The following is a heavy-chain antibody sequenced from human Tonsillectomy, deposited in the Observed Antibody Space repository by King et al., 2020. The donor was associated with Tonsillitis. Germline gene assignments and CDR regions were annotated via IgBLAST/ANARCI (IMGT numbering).Heavy chain of an antibody. CDR3: ARSRDWNPSEFDP. CDR2: IYPGDSDT. Sequence: QLVQSGAEVKKPGESLRISCETSGYSFSNYWIAWVRQMPGKGLESMGIIYPGDSDTKYSPSFQGQVTISLDRSINTAYLQWNSLNASDPAIYYCARSRDWNPSEFDPWGQGTLVTVSS. V-gene: IGHV5-51*01. CDR1: GYSFSNYW. D-gene: IGHD1-1*01. J-gene: IGHJ5*02.